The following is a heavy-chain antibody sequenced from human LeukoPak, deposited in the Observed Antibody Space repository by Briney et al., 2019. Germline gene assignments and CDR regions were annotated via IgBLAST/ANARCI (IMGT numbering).Heavy chain of an antibody. CDR1: GGSFSGYY. CDR2: INHSGST. Sequence: SETLSLTCAVYGGSFSGYYWSWIRQPPGKGLEWIGEINHSGSTNYNPSLKSRVTISVDTSKNQFSLKLSSVTAADTAVYYCASEYSGSFGVGGCYFDYWGQGTLVTVSS. V-gene: IGHV4-34*01. J-gene: IGHJ4*02. D-gene: IGHD1-26*01. CDR3: ASEYSGSFGVGGCYFDY.